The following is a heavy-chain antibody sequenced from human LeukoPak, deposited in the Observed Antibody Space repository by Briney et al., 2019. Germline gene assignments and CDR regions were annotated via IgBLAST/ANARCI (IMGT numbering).Heavy chain of an antibody. CDR3: ARGRELRYFDWLLYPFDY. CDR2: IYYSGST. Sequence: SETLSLTCTVSGDSISSSSYYWGWIRQPPGKGLEWIGSIYYSGSTYYNPSLKSRVTISVDTSKNQFSLKLSSVTAADTAVCYCARGRELRYFDWLLYPFDYWGQGTLVTVSS. V-gene: IGHV4-39*01. D-gene: IGHD3-9*01. J-gene: IGHJ4*02. CDR1: GDSISSSSYY.